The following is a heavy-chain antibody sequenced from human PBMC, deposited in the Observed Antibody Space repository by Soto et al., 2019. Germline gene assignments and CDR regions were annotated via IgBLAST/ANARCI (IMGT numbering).Heavy chain of an antibody. CDR1: GFIFENFG. Sequence: GGSLRLSCAASGFIFENFGMSWVRQAPGKGLEWVANIKQDGSEKYYVDSVKGRFTISRDNAKNSLYLQMNSLRAEDTAVYYCARDNPLWFGFSNGMDVWGQGTTVTVSS. J-gene: IGHJ6*02. V-gene: IGHV3-7*03. CDR3: ARDNPLWFGFSNGMDV. CDR2: IKQDGSEK. D-gene: IGHD3-10*01.